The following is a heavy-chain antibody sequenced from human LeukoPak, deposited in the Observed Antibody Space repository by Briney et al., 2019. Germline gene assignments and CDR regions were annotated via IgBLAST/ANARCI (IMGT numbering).Heavy chain of an antibody. CDR3: ARVDYYDSSGYYLTSYYFDY. D-gene: IGHD3-22*01. Sequence: PSETLSLTCTVSGGSISSYYWSWIRQPPGKGLEWIGYIYYSGSTNYNPSLKSRVTISVDTSKNQFSLKLSSVTAADTAVYYCARVDYYDSSGYYLTSYYFDYWGQGTLVTVSS. V-gene: IGHV4-59*01. J-gene: IGHJ4*02. CDR1: GGSISSYY. CDR2: IYYSGST.